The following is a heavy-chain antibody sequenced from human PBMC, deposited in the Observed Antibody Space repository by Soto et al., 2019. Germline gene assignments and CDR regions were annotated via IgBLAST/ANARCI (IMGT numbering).Heavy chain of an antibody. D-gene: IGHD6-6*01. J-gene: IGHJ6*02. CDR1: GFTFSDYY. Sequence: KPGGSLRLSCAASGFTFSDYYMSWIRQAPGKGLEWVSYISSSGSTIYYADSVKGRFTISRDNAKNSLYLQMNSLRAEDTAVYYCAREEEAARYNGMDVWGQGTTVTVSS. CDR3: AREEEAARYNGMDV. CDR2: ISSSGSTI. V-gene: IGHV3-11*01.